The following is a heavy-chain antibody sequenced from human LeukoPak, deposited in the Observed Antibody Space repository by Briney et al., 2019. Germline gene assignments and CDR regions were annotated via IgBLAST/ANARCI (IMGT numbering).Heavy chain of an antibody. Sequence: ASVKVSCKASGYTFKNSGISGVRQAPGQGLEWMGWISTYNGDTKHAQKVQGRLTLTADASTGTAYMELRGLRFDDTAVYYCARNPSNTSGWYSRFDFWGQGTLVTVSS. V-gene: IGHV1-18*04. CDR1: GYTFKNSG. CDR2: ISTYNGDT. J-gene: IGHJ5*01. CDR3: ARNPSNTSGWYSRFDF. D-gene: IGHD6-19*01.